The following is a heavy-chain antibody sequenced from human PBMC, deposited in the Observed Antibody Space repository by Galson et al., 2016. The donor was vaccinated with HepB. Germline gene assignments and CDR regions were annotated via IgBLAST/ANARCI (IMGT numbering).Heavy chain of an antibody. J-gene: IGHJ4*02. CDR1: AYTFSYYA. V-gene: IGHV3-23*01. CDR2: VSGSGEHT. Sequence: SLRLSCAASAYTFSYYAMTWVRQAPGKGLEWVSTVSGSGEHTFYADSVRGRFTISRDNSKGTVLLQMHSLRADDKAVYYCASADYYDNRGYFDSWGQGTRVTVSS. D-gene: IGHD3-22*01. CDR3: ASADYYDNRGYFDS.